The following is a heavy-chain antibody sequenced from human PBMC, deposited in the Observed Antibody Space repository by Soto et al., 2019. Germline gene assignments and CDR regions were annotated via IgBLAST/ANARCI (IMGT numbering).Heavy chain of an antibody. D-gene: IGHD6-13*01. J-gene: IGHJ6*02. CDR1: GFTFSSYS. CDR3: ARDRWAAAGDRPYYYYYGMDV. V-gene: IGHV3-21*01. CDR2: ISSSSSYI. Sequence: PGGSLRLSCAASGFTFSSYSMNWVRQAPGKGLEWVSSISSSSSYIYYADSVKGRFTISRDNAKNSLYLQMNSLRAEDTAVYYCARDRWAAAGDRPYYYYYGMDVWGQGTTVTVSS.